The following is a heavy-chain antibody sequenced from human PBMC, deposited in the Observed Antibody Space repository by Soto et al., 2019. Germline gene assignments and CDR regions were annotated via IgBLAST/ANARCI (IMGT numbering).Heavy chain of an antibody. CDR2: IKDHSSST. CDR3: AKDLDRQRAYWLDP. Sequence: ASVNVSFKCSGFSFTDYYIHWLRQAPGQGLEWMGLIKDHSSSTDYAQKLQGRVTFTRDKSISTAYLPISSLRSDDTAMYYCAKDLDRQRAYWLDPWGQGTQVTVSS. CDR1: GFSFTDYY. V-gene: IGHV1-2*02. D-gene: IGHD3-16*01. J-gene: IGHJ5*02.